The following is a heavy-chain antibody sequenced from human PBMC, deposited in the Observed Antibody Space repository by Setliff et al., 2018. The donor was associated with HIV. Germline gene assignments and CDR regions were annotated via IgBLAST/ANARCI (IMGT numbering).Heavy chain of an antibody. V-gene: IGHV1-24*01. D-gene: IGHD3-22*01. Sequence: ASVKVSCKVSEYTLSELSMHWVRQAPGKGLEWMGGFDPEDGKTIYAQKFQGRVTMTEDQSTETAYMELSSLSSDDTAVYYCTSSFRIFYYDSRTYSKWFDPWGQGTLVTVSS. CDR1: EYTLSELS. J-gene: IGHJ5*02. CDR2: FDPEDGKT. CDR3: TSSFRIFYYDSRTYSKWFDP.